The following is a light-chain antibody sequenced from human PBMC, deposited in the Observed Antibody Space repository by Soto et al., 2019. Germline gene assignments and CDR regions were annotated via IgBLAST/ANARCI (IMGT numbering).Light chain of an antibody. V-gene: IGKV1-39*01. CDR3: QQSYSTPHS. CDR2: GAS. J-gene: IGKJ2*01. Sequence: DIQMTQSPSSLSASVGGRVTITCRASQSISTYVNWYHQKPGKAPKLLVYGASKLQSGVPSRFSCSGSETYFTLSISSLEPEDFATYYSQQSYSTPHSFGQGTKLEIK. CDR1: QSISTY.